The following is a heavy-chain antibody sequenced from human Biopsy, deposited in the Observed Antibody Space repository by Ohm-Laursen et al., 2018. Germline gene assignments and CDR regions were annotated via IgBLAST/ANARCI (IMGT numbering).Heavy chain of an antibody. Sequence: TLSLTCAVSGDSISSYYWSWIRQPPGTGLQWIGYVYNSGSTGYNSSLQSRVTISVDTSKNHFSLRLRSVTPADTAIYYCARDRGYYSDRTVPGYFDLWGRGTLVTVSS. J-gene: IGHJ2*01. V-gene: IGHV4-59*01. CDR2: VYNSGST. CDR1: GDSISSYY. D-gene: IGHD3-22*01. CDR3: ARDRGYYSDRTVPGYFDL.